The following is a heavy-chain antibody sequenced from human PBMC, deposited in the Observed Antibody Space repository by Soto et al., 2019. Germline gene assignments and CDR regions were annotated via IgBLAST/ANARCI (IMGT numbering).Heavy chain of an antibody. V-gene: IGHV1-69*13. D-gene: IGHD1-26*01. Sequence: ASVKVSCKASGGTFSSYAISWVRQAPGQGLEWMGGIIPIFGTANYAQKFQGRVTITADESTSTAYMELSSLRSEDTAVYYCARRGSYYPSPLDYYYGMDVWGQGTTVTVSS. CDR2: IIPIFGTA. CDR1: GGTFSSYA. J-gene: IGHJ6*02. CDR3: ARRGSYYPSPLDYYYGMDV.